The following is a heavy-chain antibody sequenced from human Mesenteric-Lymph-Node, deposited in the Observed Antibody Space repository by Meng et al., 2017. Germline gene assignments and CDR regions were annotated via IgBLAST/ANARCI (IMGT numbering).Heavy chain of an antibody. J-gene: IGHJ4*02. V-gene: IGHV3-74*01. Sequence: EVQLVGAGGGLVQPGGSLRLSCAASGFTFSTSWMHWVRQAPGKGPVWVARINGDGSDITYADSVRGRFTISRDNAKNTLYLQMNSLRVDDTAVYYCAMWGGGALDYWGQGTLVTVSS. CDR3: AMWGGGALDY. CDR1: GFTFSTSW. CDR2: INGDGSDI. D-gene: IGHD2-21*01.